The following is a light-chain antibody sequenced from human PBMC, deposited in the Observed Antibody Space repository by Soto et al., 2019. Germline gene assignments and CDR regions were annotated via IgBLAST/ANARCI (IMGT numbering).Light chain of an antibody. Sequence: DIHMTQSPSSLSASVGDRVTITCPASQSISSYLNWYQQKPGKAPKLLIYAASSLQSGVPSRFSGSGSGTDFTLTISSLQPEDFATYYCQQSYSTPRTFGQGTKVDIK. CDR1: QSISSY. CDR2: AAS. V-gene: IGKV1-39*01. J-gene: IGKJ1*01. CDR3: QQSYSTPRT.